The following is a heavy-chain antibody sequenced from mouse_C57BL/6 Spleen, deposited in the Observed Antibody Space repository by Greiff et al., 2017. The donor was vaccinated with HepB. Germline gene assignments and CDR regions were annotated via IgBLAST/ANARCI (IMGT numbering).Heavy chain of an antibody. D-gene: IGHD2-3*01. CDR1: GYTFTSYD. Sequence: VQLQQSGPELVKPGASVKLSCKASGYTFTSYDINWVKQRPGQGLEWIGWIYPRDGSTKYNEKFKGKATLTVDTSSSTAYMELHSLTSEDSAVYFCARDEDGYYDYAMDYWGQRTSVTVSS. CDR2: IYPRDGST. V-gene: IGHV1-85*01. J-gene: IGHJ4*01. CDR3: ARDEDGYYDYAMDY.